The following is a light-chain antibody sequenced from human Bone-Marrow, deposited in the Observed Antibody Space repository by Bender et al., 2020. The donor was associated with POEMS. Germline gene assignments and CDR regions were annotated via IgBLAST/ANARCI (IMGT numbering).Light chain of an antibody. Sequence: SYELTQPPSVSVSPGQTARITCSGDALPKQYGYWYQQKPGQAPVLVVYDDSDRPSGIPERFSGSNSGNTATLTISRVEAGDEADYYCQVWDSSSDRNWVFGGGTKLTVL. CDR2: DDS. CDR3: QVWDSSSDRNWV. J-gene: IGLJ3*02. V-gene: IGLV3-21*02. CDR1: ALPKQY.